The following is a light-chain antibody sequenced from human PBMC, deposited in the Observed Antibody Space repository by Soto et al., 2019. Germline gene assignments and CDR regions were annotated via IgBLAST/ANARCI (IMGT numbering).Light chain of an antibody. Sequence: QSVLTQPASVSGSPGQSITISCTGASSDVGGYNYVSWYQQHPGKAPKLMIYELSNRPSGVSNRFSGSKSGNTASLTISGLQTEDEADYYCCSYTSTTTYVFGTGTKLTVL. CDR3: CSYTSTTTYV. V-gene: IGLV2-14*01. J-gene: IGLJ1*01. CDR2: ELS. CDR1: SSDVGGYNY.